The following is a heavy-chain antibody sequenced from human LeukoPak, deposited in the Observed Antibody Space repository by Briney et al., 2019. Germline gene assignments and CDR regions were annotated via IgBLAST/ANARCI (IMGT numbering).Heavy chain of an antibody. J-gene: IGHJ5*02. V-gene: IGHV1-3*01. D-gene: IGHD6-13*01. Sequence: ASVKVSCKASGYTFTSYAMHWVRQAPGQRLEWMGWINPGNGNTKYSQKFQGRVTITRDTSASTAYMELSSLRSEDTAVYYCARRIAAAGNNWFDPWGQGTLVTVSS. CDR3: ARRIAAAGNNWFDP. CDR2: INPGNGNT. CDR1: GYTFTSYA.